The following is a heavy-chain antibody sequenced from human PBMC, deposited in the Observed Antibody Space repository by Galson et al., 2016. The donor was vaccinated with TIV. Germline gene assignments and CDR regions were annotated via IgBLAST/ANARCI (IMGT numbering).Heavy chain of an antibody. J-gene: IGHJ5*02. V-gene: IGHV5-51*01. Sequence: QSGAEVKKPGESLKISCKGSGYSFTTYWIGWVRQMPGKGLEWMGIIYPRDSDTRYTPSFQGQVTISADKSISTAYLQWSTLKASDTAMYFCAANPHSRHPDYCDHTGYPFNTWGQGTLVTVSS. CDR1: GYSFTTYW. CDR3: AANPHSRHPDYCDHTGYPFNT. CDR2: IYPRDSDT. D-gene: IGHD5-12*01.